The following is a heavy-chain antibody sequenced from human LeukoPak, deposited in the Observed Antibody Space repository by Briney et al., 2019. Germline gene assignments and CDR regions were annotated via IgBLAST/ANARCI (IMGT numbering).Heavy chain of an antibody. J-gene: IGHJ6*03. CDR3: AKGFYYYYYMDV. Sequence: GGSLRLSCAASGFTFSSYAKSWVRQAPGKGLEWVSAISGSGGSTYYADSVKGRFTISRDNSKNTLYLQMNSLRAEDTAVYYCAKGFYYYYYMDVWGKGTTVTVSS. V-gene: IGHV3-23*01. CDR2: ISGSGGST. CDR1: GFTFSSYA.